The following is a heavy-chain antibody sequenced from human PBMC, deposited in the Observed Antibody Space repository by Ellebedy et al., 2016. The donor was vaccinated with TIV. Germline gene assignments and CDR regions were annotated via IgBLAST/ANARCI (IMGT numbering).Heavy chain of an antibody. CDR1: GFTSSSYA. CDR2: ISGSGGST. Sequence: GGSLRLSXAASGFTSSSYAMSWVRQAPGKGLEWVSAISGSGGSTYYADSVKGRFTISKDNPKNRLYLQMNSLRAVETAVYYCAKVLRYYDSSGYPNYFDYWGQGTLVTVSS. CDR3: AKVLRYYDSSGYPNYFDY. V-gene: IGHV3-23*01. D-gene: IGHD3-22*01. J-gene: IGHJ4*02.